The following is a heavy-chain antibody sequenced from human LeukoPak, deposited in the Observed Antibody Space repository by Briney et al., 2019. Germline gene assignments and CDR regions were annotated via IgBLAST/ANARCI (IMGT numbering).Heavy chain of an antibody. CDR1: GYTFTGYY. CDR3: ARAGIAAAGTGY. Sequence: ASVKVSCKASGYTFTGYYMHWVRQAPGQGLEWMGWINPNSGGTNYAQKLQGRVTMTRDTSISTAYMELSRLRSDDTAVYYCARAGIAAAGTGYWGQGTLVTVSS. D-gene: IGHD6-13*01. V-gene: IGHV1-2*02. J-gene: IGHJ4*02. CDR2: INPNSGGT.